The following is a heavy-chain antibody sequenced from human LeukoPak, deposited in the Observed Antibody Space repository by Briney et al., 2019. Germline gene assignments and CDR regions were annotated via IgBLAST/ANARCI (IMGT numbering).Heavy chain of an antibody. CDR3: ARRGSGSYFKLDY. CDR1: EFTFSDFS. V-gene: IGHV3-48*01. D-gene: IGHD3-10*01. CDR2: ISAGSSTM. J-gene: IGHJ4*02. Sequence: GGSLRLSCAASEFTFSDFSMNWVRQAPGKGLEWVSYISAGSSTMYYADSVKGRFTISRDNAKNSLYLQMNSLRAEDTAVYYCARRGSGSYFKLDYWGQGTLVTVSS.